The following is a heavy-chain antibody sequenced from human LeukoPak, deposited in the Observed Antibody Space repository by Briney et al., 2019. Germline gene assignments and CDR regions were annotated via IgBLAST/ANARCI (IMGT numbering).Heavy chain of an antibody. CDR2: ISHSGST. Sequence: SETLSLTCTVSCDSISSFYWSWIRQSSVKGLEWIGLISHSGSTNYNPSLQNRLTMLVDPSTSRFSLRLTSVTAADTAVYYCVSHSGSYRFDSWGRGILVTVSS. CDR1: CDSISSFY. CDR3: VSHSGSYRFDS. D-gene: IGHD3-16*02. J-gene: IGHJ4*02. V-gene: IGHV4-59*08.